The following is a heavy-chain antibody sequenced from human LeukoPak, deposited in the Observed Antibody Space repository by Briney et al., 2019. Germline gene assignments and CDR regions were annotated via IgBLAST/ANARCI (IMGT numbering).Heavy chain of an antibody. D-gene: IGHD3-10*01. CDR3: ARGGEGATPFDP. CDR2: INPSSGST. J-gene: IGHJ5*02. CDR1: GYTFTTYY. V-gene: IGHV1-46*01. Sequence: GASVKVSCKASGYTFTTYYMHWVRQAPGQGLEWMGIINPSSGSTNYAQKFQGRVTMTRNTSISTAYMELSSLRSEDTAVYYCARGGEGATPFDPWGQGTLVTVSS.